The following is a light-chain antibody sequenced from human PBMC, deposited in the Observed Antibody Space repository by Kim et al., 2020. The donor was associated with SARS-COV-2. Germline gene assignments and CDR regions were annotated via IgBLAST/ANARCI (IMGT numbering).Light chain of an antibody. V-gene: IGKV3-20*01. CDR2: GAS. CDR3: HQYGSAFT. Sequence: LSPGDRATPSCRASQSVSSSYLVWYQQKPGQAPRLLIYGASSRATGIPDRFSGSGSGTDFTLTISRLEPEDFAVYYCHQYGSAFTFGPGTKVDIK. J-gene: IGKJ3*01. CDR1: QSVSSSY.